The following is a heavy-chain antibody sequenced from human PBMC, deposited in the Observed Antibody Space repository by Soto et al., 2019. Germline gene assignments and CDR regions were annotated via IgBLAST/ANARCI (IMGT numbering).Heavy chain of an antibody. D-gene: IGHD6-6*01. CDR3: ARDTSIAASHFYYGMGC. CDR1: GGTFSSYA. V-gene: IGHV1-69*13. Sequence: ASVKVSCEASGGTFSSYAISWVRQAPGQGLEGRGGIIPIFGTANYAQKFQGRVTITADESTSTAYMALSSLRSEDTAVYYCARDTSIAASHFYYGMGCWGQVPTVTVSS. J-gene: IGHJ6*01. CDR2: IIPIFGTA.